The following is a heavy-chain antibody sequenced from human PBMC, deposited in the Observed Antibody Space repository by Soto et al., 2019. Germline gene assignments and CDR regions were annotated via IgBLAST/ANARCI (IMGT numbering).Heavy chain of an antibody. V-gene: IGHV1-69*12. CDR1: GGTFSSYA. Sequence: QVQLVQSGAEVKKPGSSVKVSCKASGGTFSSYAISWVRQATGQGLEWMGGIIPIFGTANYAQKFQGRVTITADESTSTAYMQLSSLRSEDTAVYYCARQMTTTYYYDSSDLYLLDYWGQGTLVTVSS. CDR2: IIPIFGTA. J-gene: IGHJ4*02. D-gene: IGHD3-22*01. CDR3: ARQMTTTYYYDSSDLYLLDY.